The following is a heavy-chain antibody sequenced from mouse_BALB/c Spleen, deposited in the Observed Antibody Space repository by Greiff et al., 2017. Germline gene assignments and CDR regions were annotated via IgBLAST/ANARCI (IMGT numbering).Heavy chain of an antibody. CDR1: GYTFTSYW. D-gene: IGHD1-1*01. CDR3: ARGFITTVVAPMDY. Sequence: QVQLQQPGAELVKPGASVKLSCKASGYTFTSYWMHWVKQRPGQGLEWIGEIDPSDSYTNYNQKFKGKATLTVDKSSSTAYMQLSSLTSEDSAVYYCARGFITTVVAPMDYWGQGTSVTVSS. J-gene: IGHJ4*01. CDR2: IDPSDSYT. V-gene: IGHV1-69*02.